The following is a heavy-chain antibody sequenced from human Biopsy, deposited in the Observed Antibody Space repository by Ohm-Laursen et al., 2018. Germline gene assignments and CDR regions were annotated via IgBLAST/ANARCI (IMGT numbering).Heavy chain of an antibody. CDR3: ARHAPSYSGSYWRYFDL. D-gene: IGHD1-26*01. J-gene: IGHJ2*01. CDR1: GGSISSYY. V-gene: IGHV4-59*08. Sequence: GTLSLTCTVSGGSISSYYWSWIRQPPGKGLEWIGYIYYTGSTNYNPSLKSRVTISVDTSMNNLTLRLTSATAADTAVYYCARHAPSYSGSYWRYFDLWGRGTLVTVSS. CDR2: IYYTGST.